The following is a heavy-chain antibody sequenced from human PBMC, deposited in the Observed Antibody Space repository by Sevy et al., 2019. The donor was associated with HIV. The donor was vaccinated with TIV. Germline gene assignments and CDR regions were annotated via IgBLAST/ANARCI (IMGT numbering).Heavy chain of an antibody. Sequence: ASVKVSCKVSGYTLTELSMHWVRQAPGKGLEWMGGFDPEDGETIYAQKFQGRVTMTEDTSTDTAYMELSSLRSEDTAVYYCATDPGCSSTSCYDFDYWGQGTPVTVSS. V-gene: IGHV1-24*01. CDR3: ATDPGCSSTSCYDFDY. CDR1: GYTLTELS. CDR2: FDPEDGET. J-gene: IGHJ4*02. D-gene: IGHD2-2*01.